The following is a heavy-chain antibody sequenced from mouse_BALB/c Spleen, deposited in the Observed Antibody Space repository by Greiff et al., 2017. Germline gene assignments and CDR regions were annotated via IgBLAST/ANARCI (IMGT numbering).Heavy chain of an antibody. J-gene: IGHJ2*01. CDR1: GFSFTAYY. CDR3: AREDCDENDLDY. V-gene: IGHV7-3*02. CDR2: IRNKANGYTT. Sequence: VQLKESGGGLVQPGRSLRLSCATSGFSFTAYYTSWVRQPPGKALEWLGVIRNKANGYTTEYSASVKGRFTISRDNSQSILYLQMNTLRAEDSATNDCAREDCDENDLDYWGQGTTLTVSS.